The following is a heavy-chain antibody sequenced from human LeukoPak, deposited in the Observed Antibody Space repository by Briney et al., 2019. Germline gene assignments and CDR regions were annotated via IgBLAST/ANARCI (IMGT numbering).Heavy chain of an antibody. CDR3: TTVTHIVVVVAARLPFDY. V-gene: IGHV3-15*01. J-gene: IGHJ4*02. CDR2: IKSKTDGGAT. Sequence: PGGSLRLSCAASGFTFSNAWMSWVRRAPGKGLEWVGRIKSKTDGGATDYAAPVKGRFTISRDDSKNTLYLQMNSLKTEDTAVYYCTTVTHIVVVVAARLPFDYWGQGTLVTVSS. D-gene: IGHD2-15*01. CDR1: GFTFSNAW.